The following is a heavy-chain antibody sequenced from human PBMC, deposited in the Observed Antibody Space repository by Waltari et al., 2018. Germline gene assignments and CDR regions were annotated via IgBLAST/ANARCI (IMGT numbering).Heavy chain of an antibody. CDR2: TNPNSGNT. CDR3: ARSFSSSWYGDYYYGMDV. CDR1: GYTFTSYD. D-gene: IGHD6-13*01. J-gene: IGHJ6*02. V-gene: IGHV1-8*01. Sequence: QVQLVQSGAEVKTPGASVKVSCKASGYTFTSYDINWVRRATGQGLEWMGWTNPNSGNTGYAQKFQGRVTMTRNTSISTAYMELSSLRSEDTAVYYCARSFSSSWYGDYYYGMDVWGQGTTVTVSS.